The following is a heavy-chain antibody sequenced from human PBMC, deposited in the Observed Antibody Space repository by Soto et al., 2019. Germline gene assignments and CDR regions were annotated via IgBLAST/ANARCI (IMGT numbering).Heavy chain of an antibody. CDR3: ARDNRWEAAASHRLDFFDL. D-gene: IGHD6-25*01. Sequence: SETRSLTCTVSAGSLISGGHYWNWIRQHPGKGPEWSGYIFDGAATYYSPSLKCRVSLSVDTSKNQLCLKLSSVTAADTAALYCARDNRWEAAASHRLDFFDLWGQGTLLTVSP. CDR1: AGSLISGGHY. CDR2: IFDGAAT. V-gene: IGHV4-31*03. J-gene: IGHJ4*02.